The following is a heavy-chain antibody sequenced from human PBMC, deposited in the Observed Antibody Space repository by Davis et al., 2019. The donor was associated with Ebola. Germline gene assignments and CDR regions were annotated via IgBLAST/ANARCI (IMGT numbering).Heavy chain of an antibody. D-gene: IGHD2-21*02. Sequence: SVKVSCKASGGTFSSYAISWVRQAPGQGLEWMGGIVPIFGTANYAQKFQGRVTITADESTSTAYMELSSLRSEDTAVYYCARDIGLYCGGDCYSFYFDYWGQGTLVTVSS. J-gene: IGHJ4*02. CDR3: ARDIGLYCGGDCYSFYFDY. CDR1: GGTFSSYA. CDR2: IVPIFGTA. V-gene: IGHV1-69*13.